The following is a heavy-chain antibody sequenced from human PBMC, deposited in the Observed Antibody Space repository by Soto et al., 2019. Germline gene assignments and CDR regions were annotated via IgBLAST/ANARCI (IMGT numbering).Heavy chain of an antibody. CDR2: TVVGSGKP. J-gene: IGHJ4*02. CDR3: RVDTYGPDY. D-gene: IGHD2-8*01. Sequence: QVQLVQSGPEVRKPGHSVTVSCKTPGFTFSGSAAQWVRQIRRQGLEWIGWTVVGSGKPKYAPKVQQRVTISRDKPTNTPYLEVNSLRNGDTAIYYCRVDTYGPDYWGQGTLVTVSS. CDR1: GFTFSGSA. V-gene: IGHV1-58*01.